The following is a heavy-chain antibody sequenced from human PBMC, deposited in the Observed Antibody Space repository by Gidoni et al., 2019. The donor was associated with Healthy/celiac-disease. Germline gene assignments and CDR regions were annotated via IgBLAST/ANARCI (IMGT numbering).Heavy chain of an antibody. CDR3: ARDEAKNIVVVPAALSRYYYYGMDV. D-gene: IGHD2-2*01. J-gene: IGHJ6*02. Sequence: QVQLVQSGAEVKKPGSSVKVSCKASGGTFSSYAISLVRQATGPGLEGMGRIIPILGIANYAQNFQGRVTITADKSTSTAYIELSSLRSEDTAVYYCARDEAKNIVVVPAALSRYYYYGMDVWGQGTTVTVSS. CDR1: GGTFSSYA. CDR2: IIPILGIA. V-gene: IGHV1-69*04.